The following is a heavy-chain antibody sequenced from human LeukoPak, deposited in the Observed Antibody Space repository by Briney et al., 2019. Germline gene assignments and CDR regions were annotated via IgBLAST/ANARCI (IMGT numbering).Heavy chain of an antibody. D-gene: IGHD5-24*01. V-gene: IGHV3-23*01. Sequence: NGGYTYYADSVQGRFTISRDNSKSTLCLQMNSLSVEDTAVYYCVVYTGGYRSQFWGQGTLVTVSS. CDR2: NGGYT. J-gene: IGHJ4*02. CDR3: VVYTGGYRSQF.